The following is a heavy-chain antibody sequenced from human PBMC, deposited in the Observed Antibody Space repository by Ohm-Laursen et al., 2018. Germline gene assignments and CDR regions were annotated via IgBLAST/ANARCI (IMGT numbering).Heavy chain of an antibody. Sequence: SETLSLTCSVSGASISSYYWTWIRQPPGKGLEWIGHFYHSGGTNNNPSFKSRVTISIDTSKNQVSLNLNSVTAADTAVYYCARDLWKMLRGASWFDPWGQGTLVTVSS. D-gene: IGHD3-10*01. CDR1: GASISSYY. V-gene: IGHV4-4*08. J-gene: IGHJ5*02. CDR3: ARDLWKMLRGASWFDP. CDR2: FYHSGGT.